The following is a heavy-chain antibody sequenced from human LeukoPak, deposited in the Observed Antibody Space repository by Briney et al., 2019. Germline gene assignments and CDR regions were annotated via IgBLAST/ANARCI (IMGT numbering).Heavy chain of an antibody. CDR3: ARAGVVVTATPDAFDI. CDR1: AGTFSSYA. J-gene: IGHJ3*02. Sequence: GASVKVSCKASAGTFSSYAISWVRQAPGQGLEWMGGVILIFGTANYAEKVQGRITITTDESTSTAYMELSSLRSEDTAVYYCARAGVVVTATPDAFDIWGQGTMVTVSS. V-gene: IGHV1-69*05. CDR2: VILIFGTA. D-gene: IGHD2-21*02.